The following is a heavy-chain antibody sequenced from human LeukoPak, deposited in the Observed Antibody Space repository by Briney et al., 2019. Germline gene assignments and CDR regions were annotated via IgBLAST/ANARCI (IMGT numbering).Heavy chain of an antibody. V-gene: IGHV1-2*06. D-gene: IGHD3-10*01. CDR1: GYTFTGYY. J-gene: IGHJ5*02. CDR2: INPNSGGT. CDR3: ARHSRLWFGSYGMNWFDP. Sequence: GASVKVSCKASGYTFTGYYMHWVRQAPGQGLEWMGRINPNSGGTNYAQKFQGRVTMTRDTSISTAYMELSRLRSDDTAVYYCARHSRLWFGSYGMNWFDPWGQGTLVTVSS.